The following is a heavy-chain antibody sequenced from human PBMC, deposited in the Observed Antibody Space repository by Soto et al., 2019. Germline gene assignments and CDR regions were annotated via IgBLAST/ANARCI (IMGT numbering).Heavy chain of an antibody. CDR1: GFTFSDAW. CDR3: TIFRYFYDSSGYYLWDF. V-gene: IGHV3-15*07. D-gene: IGHD3-22*01. Sequence: DVQLVESGGGLVKPGGSLRLSCAASGFTFSDAWMNWVRQAPGKGLEWVGRIKSKTDGGTTDYAAPVKGRFTISRDDSKNTLYLQMNSLKTEDTAVYFCTIFRYFYDSSGYYLWDFWGQGTLVTVSS. CDR2: IKSKTDGGTT. J-gene: IGHJ4*02.